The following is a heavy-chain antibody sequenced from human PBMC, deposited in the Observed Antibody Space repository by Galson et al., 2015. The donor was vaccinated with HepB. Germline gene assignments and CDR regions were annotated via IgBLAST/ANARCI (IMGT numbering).Heavy chain of an antibody. J-gene: IGHJ6*02. Sequence: SLRLSCAASGFRFNSYGIHWVRQSPGKGLEWISFISYDATNKYYADSVKGRFSISRDNSKNTLSLQMHGLRPEDTAVYFCVKDWCYVTSGMHSNGLDFLVQGATVIVSS. D-gene: IGHD3-10*01. CDR1: GFRFNSYG. CDR2: ISYDATNK. CDR3: VKDWCYVTSGMHSNGLDF. V-gene: IGHV3-30*18.